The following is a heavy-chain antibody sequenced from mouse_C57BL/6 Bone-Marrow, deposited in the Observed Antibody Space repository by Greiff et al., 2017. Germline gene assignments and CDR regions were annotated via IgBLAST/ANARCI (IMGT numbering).Heavy chain of an antibody. V-gene: IGHV5-6*01. CDR3: ARRGGAY. J-gene: IGHJ3*01. CDR1: GFTFSSYG. CDR2: ISSGGSYT. Sequence: EVQLVESGGDLVKPGGSLKLSCAASGFTFSSYGMSWVRQTPDTRLEWVATISSGGSYTYYPDSVKGRFTISRDNAKNTLYLQMSSLKSEDTAMYYCARRGGAYWGQGTLVTVSA.